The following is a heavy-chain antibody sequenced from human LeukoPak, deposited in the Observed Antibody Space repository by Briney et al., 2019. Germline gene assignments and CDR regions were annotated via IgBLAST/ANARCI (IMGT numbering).Heavy chain of an antibody. CDR1: GYTFNSYG. D-gene: IGHD3-9*01. V-gene: IGHV1-8*02. Sequence: GASVKVSCKASGYTFNSYGINWVRQATGQGLEWMGWMNPNSGNTGYAQKFQGRVTMTRNTSISTAYMELGSLRSEDTAVYYCARGGLLRYFDWLGYFPDVIDPWGQGTLVTVSS. CDR3: ARGGLLRYFDWLGYFPDVIDP. CDR2: MNPNSGNT. J-gene: IGHJ5*02.